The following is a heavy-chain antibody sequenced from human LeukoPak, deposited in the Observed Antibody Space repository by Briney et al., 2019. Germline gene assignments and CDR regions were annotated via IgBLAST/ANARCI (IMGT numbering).Heavy chain of an antibody. CDR1: GYPFTRYD. J-gene: IGHJ6*02. CDR3: ARGFYYYGLDG. Sequence: VASVKVSFKASGYPFTRYDINWVRQAPGQGLEWLGWINPNNGNTGYAQKFQGRVTMTRSTSIDTAYMELNTLTSDDTAAYYCARGFYYYGLDGWGQGTTATVSS. CDR2: INPNNGNT. V-gene: IGHV1-8*01.